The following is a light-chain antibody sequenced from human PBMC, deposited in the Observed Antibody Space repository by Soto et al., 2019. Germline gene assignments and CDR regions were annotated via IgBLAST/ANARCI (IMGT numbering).Light chain of an antibody. V-gene: IGKV3-11*01. CDR1: QSVSSY. CDR3: QQRSNWPPYT. J-gene: IGKJ2*01. Sequence: EIVLTQSPATLSLSPGERATLSCRASQSVSSYLAWSQQKPGQAPRLLIYDASNRATGIPARFSGSGSGTDFTLNISSLEPEDFAVYYCQQRSNWPPYTFGQGTKLEIK. CDR2: DAS.